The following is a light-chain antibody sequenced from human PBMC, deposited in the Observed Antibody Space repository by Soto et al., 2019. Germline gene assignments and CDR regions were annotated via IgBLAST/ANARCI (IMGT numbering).Light chain of an antibody. CDR3: CSYAGV. J-gene: IGLJ1*01. V-gene: IGLV2-23*01. CDR1: SSDVGSYNL. Sequence: QSALTQPASVSWSPGQSITISCTGTSSDVGSYNLVSWYQQHPGKAPKLMIYEGSKRPSGVSNRFSGSKSGNTASLTISGLQAEDDADYYCCSYAGVFGTGTKLTVL. CDR2: EGS.